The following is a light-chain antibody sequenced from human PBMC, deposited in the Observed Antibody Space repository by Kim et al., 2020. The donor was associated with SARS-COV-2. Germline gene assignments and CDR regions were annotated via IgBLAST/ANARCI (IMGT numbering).Light chain of an antibody. CDR1: RRDVGGYDY. V-gene: IGLV2-14*04. CDR2: DVS. Sequence: GQAFPISCHGARRDVGGYDYVSWYTQHPGTAPKLIIYDVSKRPSGVSNRFSGSKSGNTASLTISGLQAEDEADYYCTSYTSSSSYVFGTGTKVTVL. CDR3: TSYTSSSSYV. J-gene: IGLJ1*01.